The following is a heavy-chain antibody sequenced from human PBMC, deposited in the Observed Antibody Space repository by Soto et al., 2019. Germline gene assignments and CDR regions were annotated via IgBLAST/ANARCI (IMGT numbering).Heavy chain of an antibody. CDR2: ISGSGGST. V-gene: IGHV3-23*01. Sequence: GGSLRLSCAASGFTFSSYAMSWVRQAPGKGLEWVSAISGSGGSTYYADSVKGRFTISRDNSKNTLYLQMSSLRAEDTAVYYCVKEGYCSGGSCYPLEYYFDYWGQGTLVTVSS. CDR1: GFTFSSYA. D-gene: IGHD2-15*01. CDR3: VKEGYCSGGSCYPLEYYFDY. J-gene: IGHJ4*02.